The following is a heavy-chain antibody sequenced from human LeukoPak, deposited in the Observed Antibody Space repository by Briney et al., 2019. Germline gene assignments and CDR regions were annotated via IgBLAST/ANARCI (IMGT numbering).Heavy chain of an antibody. J-gene: IGHJ4*02. V-gene: IGHV3-21*06. Sequence: PGGSLRLSCAASGFTFSTYSMNWVRQAPGKGLEWVSSISRSSSHIYFADSVKGRLTISRDNAKNSLYLQVNSLRTEDTAVYYCARDRCSGGACYSFDFWGQGTLVTVSS. D-gene: IGHD2-15*01. CDR1: GFTFSTYS. CDR3: ARDRCSGGACYSFDF. CDR2: ISRSSSHI.